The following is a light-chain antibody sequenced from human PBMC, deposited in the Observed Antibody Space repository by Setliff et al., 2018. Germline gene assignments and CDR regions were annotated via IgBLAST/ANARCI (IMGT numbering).Light chain of an antibody. CDR1: SSDVDNYNY. V-gene: IGLV2-14*03. CDR2: GSF. J-gene: IGLJ3*02. CDR3: STYRSSVSLVWV. Sequence: QSALTQPASVSGSPGQSISISCTGASSDVDNYNYVSWYQQLPGKAPRLMIYGSFNRPSGVSNRFSGSKSGSTASLIISDLQTEDEAEYYCSTYRSSVSLVWVFGGGTKGTVL.